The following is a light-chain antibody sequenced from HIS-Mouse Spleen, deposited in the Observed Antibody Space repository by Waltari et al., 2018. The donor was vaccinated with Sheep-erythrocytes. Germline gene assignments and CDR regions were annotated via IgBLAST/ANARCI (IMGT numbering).Light chain of an antibody. CDR3: QQSYSTPQFT. CDR1: QSISSY. CDR2: AEY. J-gene: IGKJ3*01. V-gene: IGKV1-39*01. Sequence: DIQMTQSPSSLSASVGDRVTITCRASQSISSYLNWYQQKPEKAPKLLIYAEYSLQSGVPSRCSGSGSGTDFTLTISSLQPEDFATYYCQQSYSTPQFTFGPGTKVDIK.